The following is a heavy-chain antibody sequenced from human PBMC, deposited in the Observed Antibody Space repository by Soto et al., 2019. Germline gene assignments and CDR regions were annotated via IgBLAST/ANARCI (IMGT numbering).Heavy chain of an antibody. J-gene: IGHJ4*02. CDR3: ARDASRLYGPGSYYPDY. CDR1: GYTFTSYA. Sequence: ASVKVSCKASGYTFTSYAMHWVRQAPGQRLEWMGWINAGNGNTKYSQKFQGRVTITRDTSASTAYMELSSLRSEDTAVYYCARDASRLYGPGSYYPDYWGQGTLVTVSS. V-gene: IGHV1-3*01. D-gene: IGHD3-10*01. CDR2: INAGNGNT.